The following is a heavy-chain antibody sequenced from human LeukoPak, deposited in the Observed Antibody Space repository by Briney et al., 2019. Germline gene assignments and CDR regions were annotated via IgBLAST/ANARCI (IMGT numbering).Heavy chain of an antibody. CDR1: GYTFTSYD. V-gene: IGHV1-8*01. CDR3: ARVTFGGVVADFDY. Sequence: ASVKVSCKASGYTFTSYDINWVRQATGQGLEWMGWMNPNSGNTGYAQKFQGRVTMTRNTSIITAYMELSSLRSEDTAVYYCARVTFGGVVADFDYWGQGTLVTVSS. J-gene: IGHJ4*02. CDR2: MNPNSGNT. D-gene: IGHD3-16*02.